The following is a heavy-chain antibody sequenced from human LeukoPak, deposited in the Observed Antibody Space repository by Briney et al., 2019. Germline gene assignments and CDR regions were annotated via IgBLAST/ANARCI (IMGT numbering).Heavy chain of an antibody. D-gene: IGHD2-15*01. CDR1: GYPFTNYG. J-gene: IGHJ4*02. CDR2: ISTYNGNT. Sequence: GASVNVSCKSSGYPFTNYGINWVRPAPGQGVEWMGWISTYNGNTNYAQKLQRRVTMTTDTSTSTVYLDLRSPRSDDTAVYYCARGPYCSGNTCYSQYFDYWGQGTLVTVSS. V-gene: IGHV1-18*01. CDR3: ARGPYCSGNTCYSQYFDY.